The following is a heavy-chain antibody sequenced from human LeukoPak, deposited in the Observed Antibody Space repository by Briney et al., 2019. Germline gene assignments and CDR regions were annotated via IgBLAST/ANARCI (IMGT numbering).Heavy chain of an antibody. D-gene: IGHD3-9*01. J-gene: IGHJ6*02. CDR1: GGTFSSYA. Sequence: ASVKVSCKTSGGTFSSYAISWVRQAPGQGREWMGRIIPILGIANYAQKFQGRVTITAHKPTSTAYMELSSLISEDTAVYYCAGPADLAGYSISYCYGMDVWGQGTTVSVSS. CDR3: AGPADLAGYSISYCYGMDV. V-gene: IGHV1-69*04. CDR2: IIPILGIA.